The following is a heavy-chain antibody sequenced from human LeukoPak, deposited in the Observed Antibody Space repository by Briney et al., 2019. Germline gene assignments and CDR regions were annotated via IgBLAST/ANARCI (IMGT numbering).Heavy chain of an antibody. CDR1: GFTFSDYY. Sequence: GGSLRLSCAASGFTFSDYYMSWIRQAPGKGLEWVSYISSSGNTTYHADSVKGRFTISRDNAKNSLYLQMSSLTAADTAVYYCARGGTFYYDFWSGYQREYYFDYWGQGTLVTVSS. V-gene: IGHV3-11*04. J-gene: IGHJ4*02. CDR2: ISSSGNTT. D-gene: IGHD3-3*01. CDR3: ARGGTFYYDFWSGYQREYYFDY.